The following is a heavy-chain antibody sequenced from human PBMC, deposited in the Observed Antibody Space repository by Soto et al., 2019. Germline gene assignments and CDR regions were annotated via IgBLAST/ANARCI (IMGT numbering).Heavy chain of an antibody. J-gene: IGHJ4*02. CDR1: GYTFTSYG. Sequence: ASVKVSCKASGYTFTSYGISWVRQAPGQGLEWMGWISAYNGNTNYAQKLQGRVTMTTDKSTSTAYMELSSLRSEDTAVYYCARDRCSGGSCYSMYYFDYWGQGTLVIVSS. D-gene: IGHD2-15*01. CDR2: ISAYNGNT. CDR3: ARDRCSGGSCYSMYYFDY. V-gene: IGHV1-18*04.